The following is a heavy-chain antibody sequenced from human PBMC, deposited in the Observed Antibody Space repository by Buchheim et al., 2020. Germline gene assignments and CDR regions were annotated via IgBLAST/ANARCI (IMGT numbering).Heavy chain of an antibody. J-gene: IGHJ6*02. Sequence: EVQLVESGGGLVKPGGSLRLSYAASGFTFSSYSMNWVRQAPGKGLEWVSSISSSSSYIYYADSVKGRFTISRDNAKNSLYLQMNSLRAEDTAVYYCASGGYCSSTSCQKYYYYGMDVWGQGTT. D-gene: IGHD2-2*01. CDR2: ISSSSSYI. CDR3: ASGGYCSSTSCQKYYYYGMDV. CDR1: GFTFSSYS. V-gene: IGHV3-21*01.